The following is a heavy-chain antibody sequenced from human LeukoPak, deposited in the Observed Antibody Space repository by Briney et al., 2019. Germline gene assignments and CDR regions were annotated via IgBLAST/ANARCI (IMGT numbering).Heavy chain of an antibody. CDR3: ARGDIVVVPAATSYYYYGMDV. Sequence: ASVKVSCKASEYTFTSYYMHWVRQAPGQGLEWMGIINPSGGSTSYAQKFQGRVTMTRDTSTSTVYMELSSLRSEDTAVYYCARGDIVVVPAATSYYYYGMDVWGQGTTVTVSS. CDR2: INPSGGST. V-gene: IGHV1-46*01. J-gene: IGHJ6*02. D-gene: IGHD2-2*01. CDR1: EYTFTSYY.